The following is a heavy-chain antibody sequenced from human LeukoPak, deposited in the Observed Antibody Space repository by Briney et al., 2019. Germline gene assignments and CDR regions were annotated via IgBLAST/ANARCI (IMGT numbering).Heavy chain of an antibody. CDR2: INTDGSTT. V-gene: IGHV3-74*01. CDR1: GFNFSTYW. J-gene: IGHJ4*02. D-gene: IGHD5-12*01. CDR3: AKETGYDVDLDY. Sequence: GGSLRLSCVGSGFNFSTYWMHWVRHAPRRGLVWVSGINTDGSTTSYADSVKGRFTISRDNAKNTLYLQMSSLRAEDTAVYYCAKETGYDVDLDYWGQGAPVTVSS.